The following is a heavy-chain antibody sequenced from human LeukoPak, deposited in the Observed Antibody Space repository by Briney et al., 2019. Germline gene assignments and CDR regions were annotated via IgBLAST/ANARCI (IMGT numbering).Heavy chain of an antibody. D-gene: IGHD6-19*01. J-gene: IGHJ4*02. V-gene: IGHV1-18*01. Sequence: ASVKVSCKASGYTFTSYGISWVRQAPGQGLEWMGWISAYNGNTNYAQKLQGRVTMTTVTSTSTAYMELRSLRSDDTAVYYCARNQPSGWSLDYWGQGTLVTVSS. CDR3: ARNQPSGWSLDY. CDR1: GYTFTSYG. CDR2: ISAYNGNT.